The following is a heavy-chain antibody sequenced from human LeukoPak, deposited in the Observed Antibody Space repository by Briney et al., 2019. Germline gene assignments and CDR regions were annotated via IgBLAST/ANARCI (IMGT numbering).Heavy chain of an antibody. CDR3: ARGRITMVRGVINDAFDI. CDR2: IYYSGST. V-gene: IGHV4-30-4*01. J-gene: IGHJ3*02. Sequence: SQTLSLTCTVSGGSISSGAYYWSWIRQPPGKGLEWLGYIYYSGSTYYYPSLKSRVTISVDTSKNQFSLKLSSVTAADTAVYYCARGRITMVRGVINDAFDIWGQGTMVTVSS. CDR1: GGSISSGAYY. D-gene: IGHD3-10*01.